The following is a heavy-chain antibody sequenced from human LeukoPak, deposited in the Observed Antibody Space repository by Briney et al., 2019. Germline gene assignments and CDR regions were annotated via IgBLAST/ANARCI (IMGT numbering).Heavy chain of an antibody. Sequence: SETLSLTCAVYGGSFSGCYWSWIRQPPGKGLEWIGEINHSGSTNYNPSLKSRVTISVDTSKNQFSLKLSSVTAADTALYSCARHYLGGNYPDYFNHWGQGTLVTVSS. CDR3: ARHYLGGNYPDYFNH. CDR1: GGSFSGCY. CDR2: INHSGST. V-gene: IGHV4-34*01. J-gene: IGHJ4*02. D-gene: IGHD1-26*01.